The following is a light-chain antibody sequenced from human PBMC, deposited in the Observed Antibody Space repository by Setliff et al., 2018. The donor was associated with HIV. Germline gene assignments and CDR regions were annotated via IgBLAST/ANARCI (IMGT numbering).Light chain of an antibody. Sequence: DIQMTQSPSTLSASVGDRITISCRASQSISTWSAWYQQKPGKAPKLLIYRASTLESGVPSRFSGSGSGTEFTLTISSLQPEDFATYYCQQYESFLTFGQGTKVDIK. CDR1: QSISTW. V-gene: IGKV1-5*03. J-gene: IGKJ1*01. CDR3: QQYESFLT. CDR2: RAS.